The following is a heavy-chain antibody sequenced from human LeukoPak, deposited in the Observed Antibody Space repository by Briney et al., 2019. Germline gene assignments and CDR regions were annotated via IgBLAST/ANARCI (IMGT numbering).Heavy chain of an antibody. D-gene: IGHD3-22*01. CDR2: ISAYNGNT. J-gene: IGHJ4*02. CDR1: GYTFTGYY. CDR3: AFNYDSSGYYDY. V-gene: IGHV1-18*04. Sequence: ASVKVSCKASGYTFTGYYMHWVRQAPGQGLEWMGWISAYNGNTNYAQKLQGRVTMTTDTSTSTAYMELRSLRSDDTAVYYCAFNYDSSGYYDYWGQGTLVTVSS.